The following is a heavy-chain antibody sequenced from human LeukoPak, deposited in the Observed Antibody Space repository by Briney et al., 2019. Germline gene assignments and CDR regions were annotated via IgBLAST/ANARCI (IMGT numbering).Heavy chain of an antibody. CDR1: GFTFSSSYA. CDR2: ISGSGGST. CDR3: AKDRDSSGWYGRYFDY. Sequence: GGSLRLSCAASGFTFSSSYAMSWVRQAPGKGLEWVSAISGSGGSTYYADSVKGRFTISRDNSKNTLYLQMNSLRAEDTAVYYCAKDRDSSGWYGRYFDYWGQGTLVTVSS. J-gene: IGHJ4*02. D-gene: IGHD6-19*01. V-gene: IGHV3-23*01.